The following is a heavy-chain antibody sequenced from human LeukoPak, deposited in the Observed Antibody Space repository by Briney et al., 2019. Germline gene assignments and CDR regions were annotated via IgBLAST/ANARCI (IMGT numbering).Heavy chain of an antibody. J-gene: IGHJ4*02. D-gene: IGHD5-24*01. V-gene: IGHV3-11*01. CDR2: ISSRGKTT. Sequence: KPGGSLRLSCAASGFTFSDYYMSWIRQAPGKGLEWLSYISSRGKTTHFADSVKGRFSVSRDNTNNTLYVQMNSLRAEDTAVYFCARGRDGYKYWGQGTLVAVSS. CDR1: GFTFSDYY. CDR3: ARGRDGYKY.